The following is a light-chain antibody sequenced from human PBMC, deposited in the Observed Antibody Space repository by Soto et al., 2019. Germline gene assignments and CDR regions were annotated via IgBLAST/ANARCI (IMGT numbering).Light chain of an antibody. CDR2: EVN. J-gene: IGLJ1*01. V-gene: IGLV2-8*01. Sequence: QSALTQPPSASGSPGQSVTISCTGTSSDVGGYNYVSWYQQHPGKAPKLIIYEVNKRPSGVPDRFSGSKSGNTASLTVSGLQAEDEADYYCASWDDTLNAYVFGAGTKVTVL. CDR1: SSDVGGYNY. CDR3: ASWDDTLNAYV.